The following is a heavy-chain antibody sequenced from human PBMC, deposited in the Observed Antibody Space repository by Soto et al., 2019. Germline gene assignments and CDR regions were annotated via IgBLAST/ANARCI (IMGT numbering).Heavy chain of an antibody. CDR1: GYIFTTYG. Sequence: QVQLVQSGAEVKKPGASVKVSCKASGYIFTTYGMSWVRQAPGQGLEWMGWISAYNGNTKYAQKFQGRVTMTTDTSTSTAYMELRSLRSDDTAVYYCARERCSSTSCYKGPFYHYGLDVWGQGTTVTVSS. D-gene: IGHD2-2*02. CDR2: ISAYNGNT. V-gene: IGHV1-18*01. J-gene: IGHJ6*02. CDR3: ARERCSSTSCYKGPFYHYGLDV.